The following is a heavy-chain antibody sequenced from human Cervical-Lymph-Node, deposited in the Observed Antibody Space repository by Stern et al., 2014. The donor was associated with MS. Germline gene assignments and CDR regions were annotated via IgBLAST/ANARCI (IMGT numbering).Heavy chain of an antibody. CDR3: ALSSETSDRWYSLGYDL. Sequence: VQLVESGAEVTKPGSSVRGSCKASGGTFSQVPSSWGRHAPGHGLGWMGGIFPVFGTPTYAQEFRVRVTITADVSSSTVYMELSSLRSDDTAFYYCALSSETSDRWYSLGYDLWGQGTLVTVSS. CDR1: GGTFSQVP. D-gene: IGHD6-13*01. J-gene: IGHJ5*02. V-gene: IGHV1-69*01. CDR2: IFPVFGTP.